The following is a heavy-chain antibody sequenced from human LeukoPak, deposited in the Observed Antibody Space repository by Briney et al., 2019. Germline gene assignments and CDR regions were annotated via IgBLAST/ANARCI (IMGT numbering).Heavy chain of an antibody. CDR1: GASISRYF. D-gene: IGHD2-15*01. Sequence: SETLSLTCTVSGASISRYFWNWIRQPPGKELEWIGYISSGGSTNYNPSLKSRVTMSVDTSKNQFSLKLTSVTAADTAVYYCARYSFPAWRSFDSWGQGTLVTVSP. CDR3: ARYSFPAWRSFDS. V-gene: IGHV4-4*08. CDR2: ISSGGST. J-gene: IGHJ4*02.